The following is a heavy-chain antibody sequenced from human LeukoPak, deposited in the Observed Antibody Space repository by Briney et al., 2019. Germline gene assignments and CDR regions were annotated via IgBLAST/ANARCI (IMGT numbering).Heavy chain of an antibody. V-gene: IGHV3-30*18. CDR3: AKEGTPQVSTWYDL. D-gene: IGHD3-10*01. CDR1: GFTFSSYG. Sequence: GGSLRLSCAASGFTFSSYGMHWVRQAPGKGLWWVAVISYEGGTQHYADSVKGRFIISRDNPRNTLYLQMNILRTEDTAMYYCAKEGTPQVSTWYDLWGQGTQVIVSS. J-gene: IGHJ5*02. CDR2: ISYEGGTQ.